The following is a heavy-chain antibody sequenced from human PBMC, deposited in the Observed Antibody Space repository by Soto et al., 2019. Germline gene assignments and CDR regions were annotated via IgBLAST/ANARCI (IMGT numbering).Heavy chain of an antibody. CDR2: IYWDDDK. D-gene: IGHD3-22*01. CDR3: AHRLFTFYYDTSGYLKWFDP. CDR1: GSSVTTTGVG. Sequence: QITLKESGPPVLKPTQTLTLTCTLSGSSVTTTGVGVGWIRQPPGKALQWLALIYWDDDKRYNPSLRNRLTLAKDTSKNQVGLTMTYIYPVDTATYYCAHRLFTFYYDTSGYLKWFDPWGQGVLVTVSS. J-gene: IGHJ5*02. V-gene: IGHV2-5*02.